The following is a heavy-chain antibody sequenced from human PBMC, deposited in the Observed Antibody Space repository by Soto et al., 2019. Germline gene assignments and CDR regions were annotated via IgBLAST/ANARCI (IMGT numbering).Heavy chain of an antibody. Sequence: GASVQVSCMASGCTFTGYYMHWVRKAPGQRLEGLGLINPNSGGTNYAQKFQGRVTMTRDTSISTDYMELRRLRSDDTAVYYCASSWRDYGDEACQGGNYYYYGMDVWGQGTTVTVSS. D-gene: IGHD4-17*01. V-gene: IGHV1-2*02. CDR2: INPNSGGT. CDR1: GCTFTGYY. CDR3: ASSWRDYGDEACQGGNYYYYGMDV. J-gene: IGHJ6*02.